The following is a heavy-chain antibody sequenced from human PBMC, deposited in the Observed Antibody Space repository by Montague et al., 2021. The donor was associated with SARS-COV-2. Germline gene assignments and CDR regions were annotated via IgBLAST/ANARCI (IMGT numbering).Heavy chain of an antibody. CDR1: SDSINSYY. Sequence: SETRSLTCTVSSDSINSYYWGWIRQPPGKRLEWLGYVYSSGTTNYNPSLNSRIATSVDTSKNQFSLRLDSVTAADTAIYYCATLTQSNGDFWGQGALVTVS. D-gene: IGHD4/OR15-4a*01. CDR2: VYSSGTT. J-gene: IGHJ4*02. CDR3: ATLTQSNGDF. V-gene: IGHV4-4*08.